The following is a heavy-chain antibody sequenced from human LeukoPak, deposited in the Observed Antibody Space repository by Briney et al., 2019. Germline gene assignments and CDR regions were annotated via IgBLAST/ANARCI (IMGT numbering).Heavy chain of an antibody. CDR1: GFTFSSYW. Sequence: GGSLRLSCAASGFTFSSYWMSWVRQAPGKGLEWVANIKQDGSEKYYVDSVKGRFTISRDNAKNSLYLQMNSLRAEDTAVYYCARDLYYYDSSGYFDYWGQGTLVTVSS. J-gene: IGHJ4*02. CDR2: IKQDGSEK. V-gene: IGHV3-7*01. D-gene: IGHD3-22*01. CDR3: ARDLYYYDSSGYFDY.